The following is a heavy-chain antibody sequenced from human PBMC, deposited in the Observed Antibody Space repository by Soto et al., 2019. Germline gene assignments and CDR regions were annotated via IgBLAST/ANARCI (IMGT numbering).Heavy chain of an antibody. CDR2: IVVGSSNT. V-gene: IGHV1-58*02. Sequence: VASVKVSCKASGYIFTNYYMQWVRQARGQRLEWIGWIVVGSSNTNYAQKFQERVTITRDMSTSTAYMELSSLRSEDTAVYYCAAEARGYSGYDPTYYYGMDVWGQGTTVTVSS. CDR3: AAEARGYSGYDPTYYYGMDV. D-gene: IGHD5-12*01. CDR1: GYIFTNYY. J-gene: IGHJ6*02.